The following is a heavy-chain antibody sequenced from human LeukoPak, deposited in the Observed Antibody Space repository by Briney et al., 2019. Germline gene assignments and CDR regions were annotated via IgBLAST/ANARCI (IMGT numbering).Heavy chain of an antibody. D-gene: IGHD1-26*01. J-gene: IGHJ4*02. CDR1: GFPFRTYA. CDR3: ARDSGRDGIDY. CDR2: RILHVTHI. Sequence: QTGASLRLSCAAAGFPFRTYAMHWIRQAPGQGLPWATQRILHVTHIYSADPVKGRFTISIDHSKTTLYMKMNSLRPEDTAVYCCARDSGRDGIDYWGQGTLVTVSS. V-gene: IGHV3-33*01.